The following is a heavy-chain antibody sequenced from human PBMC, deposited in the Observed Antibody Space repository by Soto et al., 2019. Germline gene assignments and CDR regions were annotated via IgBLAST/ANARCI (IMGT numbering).Heavy chain of an antibody. Sequence: QVQLQESGPGLVKPSGTLSLTCAVSSGSISSSNWWSWVRQPPGKGLEWIGEIYHSGSTNYNPSLESRVAISVDKSKNQFSLKLSSVTAADTAVYYCAREPRVLGYSAYYMDVWGKGTTVTVSS. V-gene: IGHV4-4*02. D-gene: IGHD2-15*01. CDR3: AREPRVLGYSAYYMDV. J-gene: IGHJ6*03. CDR2: IYHSGST. CDR1: SGSISSSNW.